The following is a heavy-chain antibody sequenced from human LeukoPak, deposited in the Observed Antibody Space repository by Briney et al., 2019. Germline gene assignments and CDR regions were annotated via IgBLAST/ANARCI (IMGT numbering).Heavy chain of an antibody. D-gene: IGHD3-22*01. J-gene: IGHJ4*02. V-gene: IGHV4-4*09. CDR3: ARHANSSGYSMRIDY. CDR2: IYTSGST. CDR1: GCSISSCY. Sequence: SETMSLTCTVSGCSISSCYWSWIRQPPGKGLEWIGYIYTSGSTNYNPSLKSRVTISVDTSKNQFSLKLSSVTAADTAVYYCARHANSSGYSMRIDYWGQGTLVTVSS.